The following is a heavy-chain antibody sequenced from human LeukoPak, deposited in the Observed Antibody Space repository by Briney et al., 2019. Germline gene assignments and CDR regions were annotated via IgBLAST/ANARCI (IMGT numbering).Heavy chain of an antibody. D-gene: IGHD3-3*01. CDR2: INHSGST. V-gene: IGHV4-34*01. J-gene: IGHJ4*02. Sequence: SETLSLTCAVYGGSFSNYYWSWIRQAPGKGLEWIGEINHSGSTNYNPSLKSRVTISEDTSKRQLSLKLSSVTAADTAVYYCAREGGTIFGVVITYFDYWGQGTLVTVSS. CDR3: AREGGTIFGVVITYFDY. CDR1: GGSFSNYY.